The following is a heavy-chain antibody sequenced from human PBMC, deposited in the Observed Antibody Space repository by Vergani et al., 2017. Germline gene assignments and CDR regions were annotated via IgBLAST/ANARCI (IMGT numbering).Heavy chain of an antibody. J-gene: IGHJ4*02. CDR2: ISNTRRTR. Sequence: EVKLVESGGDLVQPGGSLRLSCAASGFTFSNYAMNWVRRAPGKGLEWVSDISNTRRTRYYADSVKGRFTISRDNAKNSLYLQMHSLRDDDTARYYCARDVGHNADFWGQGTVVTVSS. CDR1: GFTFSNYA. V-gene: IGHV3-48*02. D-gene: IGHD1-1*01. CDR3: ARDVGHNADF.